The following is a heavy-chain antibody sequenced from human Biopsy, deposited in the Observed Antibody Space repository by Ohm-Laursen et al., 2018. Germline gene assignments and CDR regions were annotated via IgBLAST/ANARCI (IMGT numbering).Heavy chain of an antibody. Sequence: VASVKVSCKASGYTFTDYSLHWVRQAPGQGLEWMGWVNPNSGATNYAQKFQGRVTMTSDTSISTAYIELRRLISDDTAVYFCARDRMVTIITLVRVDTFDIWGQGTLVSVSS. V-gene: IGHV1-2*02. CDR3: ARDRMVTIITLVRVDTFDI. CDR2: VNPNSGAT. J-gene: IGHJ3*02. D-gene: IGHD3-10*01. CDR1: GYTFTDYS.